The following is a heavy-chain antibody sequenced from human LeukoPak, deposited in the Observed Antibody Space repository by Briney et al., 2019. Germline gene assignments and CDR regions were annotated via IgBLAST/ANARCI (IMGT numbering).Heavy chain of an antibody. CDR2: IYPGDSDT. D-gene: IGHD5-18*01. CDR1: GYSFTSYW. J-gene: IGHJ4*02. CDR3: AKQEGYSYGRGYFDY. Sequence: GESLKISCKGSGYSFTSYWIGWVRQMPGKGLEWMGIIYPGDSDTRYSPSFQGQVTISADKSISTAYLQWSSLKASDTAMYYCAKQEGYSYGRGYFDYWGQGTLVTVSS. V-gene: IGHV5-51*01.